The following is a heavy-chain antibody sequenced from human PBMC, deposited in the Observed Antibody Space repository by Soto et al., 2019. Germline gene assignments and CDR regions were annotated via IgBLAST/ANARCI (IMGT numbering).Heavy chain of an antibody. CDR2: XXGSGDKT. CDR1: GFTFSTYA. D-gene: IGHD2-21*01. J-gene: IGHJ5*02. V-gene: IGHV3-23*01. Sequence: EVQLLESGGGLVQPGGSLGLSCAASGFTFSTYAMSWVRQAPGEGLEWVSAXXGSGDKTFYADSVKGRFTISRDNSKXXXXXXXXXXXXXXXXXXXXXXXXXXXXXXXXXXAXWSDPGGQGALVTVSS. CDR3: XXXXXXXXXXXXXXAXWSDP.